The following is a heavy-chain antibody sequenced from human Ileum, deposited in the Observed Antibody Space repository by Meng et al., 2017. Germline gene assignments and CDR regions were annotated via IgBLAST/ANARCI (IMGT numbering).Heavy chain of an antibody. V-gene: IGHV3-30*04. J-gene: IGHJ5*02. CDR2: ISPEANAI. D-gene: IGHD3-10*01. Sequence: QIHLVGSGGGVVQPGRSLRLSCAASGFTFSSYSMHWVRQAPGKGLEWVAVISPEANAIYYRDSVKGRFIISRDNSKNTLFLQMNSLRTEDAAVYYCAREPGHRGWLDPWARGPWSPSPQ. CDR3: AREPGHRGWLDP. CDR1: GFTFSSYS.